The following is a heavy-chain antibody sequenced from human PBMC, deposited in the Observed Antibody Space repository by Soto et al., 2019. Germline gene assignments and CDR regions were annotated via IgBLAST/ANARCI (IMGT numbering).Heavy chain of an antibody. CDR1: GYTFTNYG. CDR2: TSAYTLNT. J-gene: IGHJ5*02. V-gene: IGHV1-18*01. CDR3: ARADHGRAPRGGNWFDP. D-gene: IGHD4-17*01. Sequence: QFHLVQSGGEVKKPGASVKVSCKASGYTFTNYGVAWVRQAPGQGLEWMGWTSAYTLNTNYAQKFQGRVTVTTDTSTSTAYMELRSLRPDDTAVYYCARADHGRAPRGGNWFDPWGQGTLVTVFS.